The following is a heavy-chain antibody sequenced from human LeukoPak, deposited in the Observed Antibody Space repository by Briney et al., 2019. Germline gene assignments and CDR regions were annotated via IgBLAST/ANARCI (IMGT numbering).Heavy chain of an antibody. CDR3: AKGRPYYDFWSGYPQWFDP. CDR2: ISGSGGST. J-gene: IGHJ5*02. D-gene: IGHD3-3*01. V-gene: IGHV3-23*01. Sequence: PGGSLRLSCAASGFTFSSYAMSWVRQAPGKGLEWVSAISGSGGSTYYADSVKGRFTISRDNSKNTLYLQMNSLRAEDTAVYYCAKGRPYYDFWSGYPQWFDPWGQGTLVTVSS. CDR1: GFTFSSYA.